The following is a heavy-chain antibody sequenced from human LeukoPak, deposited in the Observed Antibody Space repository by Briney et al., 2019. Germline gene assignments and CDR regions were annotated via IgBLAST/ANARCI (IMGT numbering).Heavy chain of an antibody. J-gene: IGHJ4*02. CDR1: GYTFTGYY. V-gene: IGHV1-2*02. CDR3: ARGNPTVTTGTVDY. D-gene: IGHD4-17*01. CDR2: INPNSGGT. Sequence: GASVKVSCKASGYTFTGYYMHWVRQAPGQGLEWMGWINPNSGGTNYAQKFQGRVTMTRDTSISTAYMELSRLRSDDTAVYYCARGNPTVTTGTVDYWGQGTLVTVSS.